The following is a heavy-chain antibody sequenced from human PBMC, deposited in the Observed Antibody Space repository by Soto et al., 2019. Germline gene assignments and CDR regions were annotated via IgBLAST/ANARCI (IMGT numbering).Heavy chain of an antibody. Sequence: GGSLRLSCAASGFTFSSYGMHWVRQAPGKGLEWVAVISYDGSNKYYADSVKGRFTISRDNSKNTLYLQMNSLRAEDTAVYYCAKDLVAHSSGWYVNFDYWGQGTLVTVSS. V-gene: IGHV3-30*18. CDR3: AKDLVAHSSGWYVNFDY. J-gene: IGHJ4*02. CDR2: ISYDGSNK. D-gene: IGHD6-19*01. CDR1: GFTFSSYG.